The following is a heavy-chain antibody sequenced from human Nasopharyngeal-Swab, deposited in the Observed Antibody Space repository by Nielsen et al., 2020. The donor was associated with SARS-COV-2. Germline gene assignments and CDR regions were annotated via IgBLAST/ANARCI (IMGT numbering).Heavy chain of an antibody. CDR1: GFTFGNYD. D-gene: IGHD6-13*01. V-gene: IGHV3-23*01. CDR3: ARPLSRDSTWTTEANWFDP. CDR2: GTGRAAKA. J-gene: IGHJ5*02. Sequence: GESLKISCAASGFTFGNYDMAWVRQAPGKRLEGVAGGTGRAAKAWLADSVKGRFTISRDNSKSTLYLQMNSLRAEDTALYHCARPLSRDSTWTTEANWFDPWGQGTLVTVSS.